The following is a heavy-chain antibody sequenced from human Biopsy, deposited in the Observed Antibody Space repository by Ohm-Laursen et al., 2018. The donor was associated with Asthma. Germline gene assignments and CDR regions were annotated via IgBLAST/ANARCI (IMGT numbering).Heavy chain of an antibody. V-gene: IGHV3-30*03. J-gene: IGHJ6*02. CDR2: ISFDPLNK. D-gene: IGHD6-13*01. CDR1: GFTLSSYV. Sequence: SSLRLSCTASGFTLSSYVMHWVRQAPGKGLDWVALISFDPLNKQYADWVRGRFTVSRDSSKDTLYPQMNSLRADDTAVYYCARVPVAAAGPYYYGMDVWGQGTTVTVSS. CDR3: ARVPVAAAGPYYYGMDV.